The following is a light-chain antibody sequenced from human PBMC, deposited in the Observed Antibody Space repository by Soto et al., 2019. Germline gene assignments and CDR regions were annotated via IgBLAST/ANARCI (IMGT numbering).Light chain of an antibody. V-gene: IGKV1-9*01. Sequence: QLTQSPSSLSASVGDRVTITCRASQGIASYLAWYQQKPGQAPNLLIYAASTLQSGVPSRFSGSGSGTDFTLTISSLQPEDFATYYCQQLNSYPLTFGGGTKVDIK. J-gene: IGKJ4*01. CDR2: AAS. CDR1: QGIASY. CDR3: QQLNSYPLT.